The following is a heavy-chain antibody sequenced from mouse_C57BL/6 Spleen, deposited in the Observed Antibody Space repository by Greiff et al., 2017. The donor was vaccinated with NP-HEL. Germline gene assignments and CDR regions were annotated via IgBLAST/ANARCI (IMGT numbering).Heavy chain of an antibody. CDR2: IHPNSGST. CDR3: ARGWDPDYFDY. CDR1: GYTFTSYW. V-gene: IGHV1-64*01. Sequence: QVHVKQPGAELVKPGASVKLSCKASGYTFTSYWMHWVKQRPGQGLEWIGMIHPNSGSTNYNEKFKSKATLTVDKSSSTAYMQLSSLTSEDSAVYYCARGWDPDYFDYWGQGTTLTVSS. J-gene: IGHJ2*01. D-gene: IGHD4-1*01.